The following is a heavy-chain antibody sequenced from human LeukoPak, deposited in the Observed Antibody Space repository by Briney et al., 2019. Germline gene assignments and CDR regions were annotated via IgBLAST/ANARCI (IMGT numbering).Heavy chain of an antibody. CDR1: GFTFSSYW. CDR2: IKQDGSEK. J-gene: IGHJ5*02. CDR3: ATDGAGFET. Sequence: GGSLRLSCAASGFTFSSYWMSWVRQAPGKGLEWVANIKQDGSEKYYVDSVKGRFTISRDNAKKSLYLEMNNLRAEDTAVYYCATDGAGFETWGQGVLVTVSS. V-gene: IGHV3-7*03.